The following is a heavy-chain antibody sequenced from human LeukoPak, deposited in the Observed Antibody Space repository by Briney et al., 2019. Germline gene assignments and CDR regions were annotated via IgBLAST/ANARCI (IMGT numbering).Heavy chain of an antibody. V-gene: IGHV4-59*01. CDR2: IYYSGST. CDR1: GGSISSYY. Sequence: SETLSLTCTVSGGSISSYYWSWIRQPPGKGLEWIGYIYYSGSTNYNPSLKSRVTISVDTSKSQFSLELSSVTAADTAVYYCARVTAAKRGAFDYWGQGTLVTVSS. J-gene: IGHJ4*02. D-gene: IGHD2-2*01. CDR3: ARVTAAKRGAFDY.